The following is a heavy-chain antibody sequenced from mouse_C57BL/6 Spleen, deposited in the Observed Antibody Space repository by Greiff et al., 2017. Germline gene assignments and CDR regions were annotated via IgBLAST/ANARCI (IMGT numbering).Heavy chain of an antibody. CDR3: ARWLLRTVFYAMDY. D-gene: IGHD2-3*01. V-gene: IGHV1-55*01. J-gene: IGHJ4*01. Sequence: VQLQQPGAELVQPGASVKMSCKASGYTFTSYWITWVKQRPGQGLEWIGDIYPGSGSTNYNEKFKSKATLTVDTSSSTAYMQLSSLTSEDSAVYYCARWLLRTVFYAMDYWGQGTSVTVSS. CDR1: GYTFTSYW. CDR2: IYPGSGST.